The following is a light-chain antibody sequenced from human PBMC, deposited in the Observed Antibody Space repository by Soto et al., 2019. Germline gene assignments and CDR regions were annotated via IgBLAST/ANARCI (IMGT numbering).Light chain of an antibody. Sequence: EIVLTQSPGTLSLSPGERATLSCRASQSVSSSSLAWYQQNPGQAPRLLIYEASSRATGIPDRFSGSGSGTDLTLTISRLEPEDFAVYYCQQYRTFGQGTKVDIK. V-gene: IGKV3-20*01. CDR2: EAS. J-gene: IGKJ1*01. CDR3: QQYRT. CDR1: QSVSSSS.